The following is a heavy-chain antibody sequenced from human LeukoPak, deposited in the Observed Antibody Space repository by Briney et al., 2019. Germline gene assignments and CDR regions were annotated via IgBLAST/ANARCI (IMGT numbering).Heavy chain of an antibody. CDR2: MNPNSGNT. J-gene: IGHJ4*02. Sequence: ASVKVSCKVSGYTLTELSMHWVRQATGQGLEWMGWMNPNSGNTGYAQKFQGRVTMTRNTSISTAYMELSSLRSEDTAVYYCARGLTMVRGVILGYWGQGTLVTVSS. D-gene: IGHD3-10*01. V-gene: IGHV1-8*01. CDR3: ARGLTMVRGVILGY. CDR1: GYTLTELS.